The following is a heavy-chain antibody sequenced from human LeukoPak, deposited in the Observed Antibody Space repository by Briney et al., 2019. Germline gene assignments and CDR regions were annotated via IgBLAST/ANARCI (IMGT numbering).Heavy chain of an antibody. CDR1: GGSFSGYY. CDR3: ARRKGVSIAAAGTLDY. J-gene: IGHJ4*02. D-gene: IGHD6-13*01. Sequence: SETLSLTCAVYGGSFSGYYWSWIRQPPGKGLEWIGEIHHSGSTNYNPSLKSRVTISVDTSKIQFSLKLTSVTAADTAVYYCARRKGVSIAAAGTLDYWGQGTLVTVSS. V-gene: IGHV4-34*01. CDR2: IHHSGST.